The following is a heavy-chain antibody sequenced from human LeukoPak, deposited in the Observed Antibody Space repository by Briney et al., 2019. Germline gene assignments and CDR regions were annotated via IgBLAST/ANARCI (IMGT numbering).Heavy chain of an antibody. CDR3: ARLGGWRFAP. V-gene: IGHV4-59*08. Sequence: EASETLSLTCTVSGDSLSHNYWTWIRQPPGKALEWIGYIYYSGSTNANPSLKSRVTISVDTSKNQFSLRLSPVTAAATAVYYFARLGGWRFAPWGQGTLVTVSS. CDR2: IYYSGST. J-gene: IGHJ5*02. D-gene: IGHD2-15*01. CDR1: GDSLSHNY.